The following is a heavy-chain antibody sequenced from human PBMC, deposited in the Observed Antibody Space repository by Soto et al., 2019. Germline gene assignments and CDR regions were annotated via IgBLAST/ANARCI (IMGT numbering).Heavy chain of an antibody. CDR2: ISGSGGST. Sequence: GGSLRLSCAASGFTFSSYAMSWVRQAPGKGLEWVSAISGSGGSTYYADSVKGRFTISRDNSKNTLYLQMNSLRAEDTAVYYCAKGRYYDSSGYPPGFDYWGRGTQVTVSS. CDR1: GFTFSSYA. CDR3: AKGRYYDSSGYPPGFDY. D-gene: IGHD3-22*01. V-gene: IGHV3-23*01. J-gene: IGHJ4*02.